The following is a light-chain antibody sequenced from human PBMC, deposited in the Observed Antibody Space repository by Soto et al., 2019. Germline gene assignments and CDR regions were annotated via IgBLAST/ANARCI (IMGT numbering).Light chain of an antibody. CDR2: EVN. J-gene: IGLJ2*01. CDR1: GSDIGAYNY. Sequence: QSALTQPASVSGSPGQSITISCTGTGSDIGAYNYVSWYQQHPGKAPQLIIYEVNNRPSGVSNRFSGSKSGNTASLTISGLQAEDEGDYYCSSYTGRHARPGVVFGGGTKLTVL. CDR3: SSYTGRHARPGVV. V-gene: IGLV2-14*01.